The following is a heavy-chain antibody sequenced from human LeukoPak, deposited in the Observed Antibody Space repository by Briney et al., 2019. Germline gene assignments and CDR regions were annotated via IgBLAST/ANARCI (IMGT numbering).Heavy chain of an antibody. CDR2: MNPNSGNT. D-gene: IGHD6-19*01. V-gene: IGHV1-8*01. J-gene: IGHJ4*02. Sequence: ASVKASCKASGYTFTSYDINWVRQATGQGLEWMGWMNPNSGNTGYAQKFQGRVTMTRNTSISTAYMELSSLRSEDTAVYYCARSYRSGWLQAYWGQGTLVTVSS. CDR3: ARSYRSGWLQAY. CDR1: GYTFTSYD.